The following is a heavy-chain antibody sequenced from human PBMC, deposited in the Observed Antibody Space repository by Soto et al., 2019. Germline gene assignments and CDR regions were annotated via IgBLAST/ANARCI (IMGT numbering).Heavy chain of an antibody. CDR1: GGSISSDANF. V-gene: IGHV4-31*03. D-gene: IGHD6-6*01. Sequence: SETLSLTCTVSGGSISSDANFWSWLRQLPGRGLEWIGYISYTGRTYYTPSLNSRLTISLDTSKNLFSLRLSAVTAADTAVYFCARGSFSSSSSWFDPWGQGTLVTV. CDR2: ISYTGRT. CDR3: ARGSFSSSSSWFDP. J-gene: IGHJ5*02.